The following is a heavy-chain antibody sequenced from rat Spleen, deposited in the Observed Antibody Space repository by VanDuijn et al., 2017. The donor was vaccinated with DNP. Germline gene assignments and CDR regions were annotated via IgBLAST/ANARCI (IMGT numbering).Heavy chain of an antibody. J-gene: IGHJ1*01. CDR1: GFTFSDYN. CDR3: ARQGDYGLWYFDF. D-gene: IGHD1-11*01. V-gene: IGHV5-7*01. CDR2: ISYDGSST. Sequence: EVQLVESGGGLVQPGRSLKLSCAASGFTFSDYNMAWVRQAPKKGLEWVATISYDGSSTYYRDSVKGRFTISRDNAKSTLYLQMDSLRSEDTATYYCARQGDYGLWYFDFWGPGTMVTVSS.